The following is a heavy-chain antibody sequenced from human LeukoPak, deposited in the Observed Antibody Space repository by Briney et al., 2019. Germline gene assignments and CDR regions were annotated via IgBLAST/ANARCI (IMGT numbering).Heavy chain of an antibody. D-gene: IGHD3-3*01. CDR3: ASGGITMAYY. J-gene: IGHJ4*02. CDR1: GFTFSSYW. V-gene: IGHV3-74*01. CDR2: INSDGSSI. Sequence: GGALRLSCAASGFTFSSYWMHRVRQAPGKGLVWVSRINSDGSSISYADSVKGRFTISRDNAKNTLYLQMNSLRAEDTAVYYCASGGITMAYYWGQGTLVTVSS.